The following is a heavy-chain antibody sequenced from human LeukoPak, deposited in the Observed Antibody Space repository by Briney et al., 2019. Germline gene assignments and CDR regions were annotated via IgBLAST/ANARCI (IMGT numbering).Heavy chain of an antibody. V-gene: IGHV3-53*01. Sequence: GGSLRLSCAASGFTVSSNYMSWVRQAPGKGLEWGSVIYSGGSTYYADSVKGRFTISRDNSKNTLYLQMNSLRAEDTAVYYCAREKRESYSSGWYGFDYWGQGTLVTVSS. D-gene: IGHD6-19*01. CDR2: IYSGGST. CDR3: AREKRESYSSGWYGFDY. J-gene: IGHJ4*02. CDR1: GFTVSSNY.